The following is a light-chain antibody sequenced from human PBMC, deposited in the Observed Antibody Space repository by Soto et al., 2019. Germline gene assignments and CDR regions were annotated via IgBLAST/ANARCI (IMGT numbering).Light chain of an antibody. J-gene: IGKJ1*01. CDR1: QNINNW. CDR2: DAF. CDR3: QEYNSYSRT. Sequence: DIQMTQSPSTLSASVGDRVTITCRASQNINNWLAWYQQKPGKAPKLLIYDAFSLESGVPSRFSGSGSGTEFTLTISSRQPDDFATFYCQEYNSYSRTFGQGTKVEI. V-gene: IGKV1-5*01.